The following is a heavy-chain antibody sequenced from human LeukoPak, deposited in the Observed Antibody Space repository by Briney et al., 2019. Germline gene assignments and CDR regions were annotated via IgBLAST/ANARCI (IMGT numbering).Heavy chain of an antibody. CDR1: GYTFTGYY. D-gene: IGHD6-13*01. Sequence: ASVKVSCKASGYTFTGYYMHWVRQAPGQGLEWMGWINPNSGGTNYAQKFQGRVTMTRDTSISTAYMELSRLRSDDTAVYYCARRAAAGPYYYYMDVWGKGTTVTVSS. CDR3: ARRAAAGPYYYYMDV. CDR2: INPNSGGT. V-gene: IGHV1-2*02. J-gene: IGHJ6*03.